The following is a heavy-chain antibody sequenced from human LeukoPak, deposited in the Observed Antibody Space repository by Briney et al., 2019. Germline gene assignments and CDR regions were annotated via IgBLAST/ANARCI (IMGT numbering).Heavy chain of an antibody. V-gene: IGHV4-34*01. CDR3: ARGATISETGYFDF. D-gene: IGHD5-24*01. Sequence: SGTLSLTCAVYGGSFSRYYWSWIRQSPGKGLEWIAEIDHRGDTNYNPSVKSRVTISVDTSKNQFSLKVRSLSAADTAVYYCARGATISETGYFDFWGQGTLVTVSS. CDR1: GGSFSRYY. CDR2: IDHRGDT. J-gene: IGHJ4*03.